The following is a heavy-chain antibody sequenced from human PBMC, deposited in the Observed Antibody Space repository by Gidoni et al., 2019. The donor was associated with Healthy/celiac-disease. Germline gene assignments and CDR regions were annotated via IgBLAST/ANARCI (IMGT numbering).Heavy chain of an antibody. J-gene: IGHJ6*02. Sequence: QVQLVQSGAEVKKPGASVKVSCKASGYTFTSYYMHWVRQAPGQGLEWMGIINPSGGSTSYAQKFQGRVTMTRDTSTSTAYMELSSLRSEDTAVYYCARDLGALFGYYYGMDVWGQGTTVTVSS. CDR3: ARDLGALFGYYYGMDV. D-gene: IGHD3-16*01. CDR1: GYTFTSYY. CDR2: INPSGGST. V-gene: IGHV1-46*01.